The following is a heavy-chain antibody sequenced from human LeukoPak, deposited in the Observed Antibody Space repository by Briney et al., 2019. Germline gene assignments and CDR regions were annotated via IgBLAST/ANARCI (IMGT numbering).Heavy chain of an antibody. CDR2: ISGSGGST. CDR1: GFTFSSYA. D-gene: IGHD3-10*01. CDR3: AKDLEAYGSGSYYFDY. V-gene: IGHV3-23*01. J-gene: IGHJ4*02. Sequence: GGSLRLSCAASGFTFSSYAMSWVRQAPGEGLEWVSAISGSGGSTYYADSVKGRFTISRDNSKNTPYLQMNSLRAEDTAVYYCAKDLEAYGSGSYYFDYWGQGTLVTVSS.